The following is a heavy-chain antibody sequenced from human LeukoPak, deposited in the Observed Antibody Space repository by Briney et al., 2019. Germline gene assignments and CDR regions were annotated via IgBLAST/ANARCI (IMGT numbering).Heavy chain of an antibody. D-gene: IGHD6-13*01. CDR2: ISGRGANT. Sequence: GGSLRLSCAASGFTFSSYAMSWVRQAPGRGLEWVSAISGRGANTYYADSVKGRFTISRDNSRNTLYLQMNSLRVEDTAVYYCAKSWDYSTGYSSSWYGFASNWFDPWGQGALVTVSS. V-gene: IGHV3-23*01. J-gene: IGHJ5*02. CDR3: AKSWDYSTGYSSSWYGFASNWFDP. CDR1: GFTFSSYA.